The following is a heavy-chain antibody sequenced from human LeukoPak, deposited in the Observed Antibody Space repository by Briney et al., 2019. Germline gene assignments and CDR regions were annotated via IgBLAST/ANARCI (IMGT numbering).Heavy chain of an antibody. CDR3: AGYCSGGSCPDY. J-gene: IGHJ4*02. D-gene: IGHD2-15*01. CDR1: GFTFSSYS. Sequence: GGSLRLSCAASGFTFSSYSMNWVRQAPEKGLEWVSSISSSSSYIYYADSVKGRFTISRDNAKNSLYLQMNSLRAEDTAVYYCAGYCSGGSCPDYWGQGTLVTVSS. CDR2: ISSSSSYI. V-gene: IGHV3-21*01.